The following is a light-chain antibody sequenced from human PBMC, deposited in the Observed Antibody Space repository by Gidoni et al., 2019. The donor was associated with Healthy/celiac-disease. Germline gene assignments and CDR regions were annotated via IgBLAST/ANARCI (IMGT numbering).Light chain of an antibody. J-gene: IGLJ2*01. CDR1: SSDVGGYNS. CDR3: SSYTSSSTYVV. Sequence: QPALTQPASVSGYPGQSINISCTGTSSDVGGYNSVSWYQQHPGKAPKLMLYEVRNRPSGVANRFSGSKSGNTASRTISGLQAEDEADYYCSSYTSSSTYVVFGGGTKLTVL. CDR2: EVR. V-gene: IGLV2-14*01.